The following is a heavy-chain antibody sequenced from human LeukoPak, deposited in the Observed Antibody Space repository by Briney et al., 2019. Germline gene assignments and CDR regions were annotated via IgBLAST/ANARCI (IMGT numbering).Heavy chain of an antibody. CDR2: ITTGSSYI. CDR3: ARGEGYYASGSYYNDY. V-gene: IGHV3-21*01. Sequence: GSLRLSCAASGFTFSSYTMNWVRQAPGKGLEWVSSITTGSSYIYYVDSVKGRFTISRDNAKNSLYLQMNSLRVEDTAVYYCARGEGYYASGSYYNDYWGQGTLATVSS. J-gene: IGHJ4*02. CDR1: GFTFSSYT. D-gene: IGHD3-10*01.